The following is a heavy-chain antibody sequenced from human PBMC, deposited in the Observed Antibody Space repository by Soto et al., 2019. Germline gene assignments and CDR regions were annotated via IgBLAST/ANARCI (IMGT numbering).Heavy chain of an antibody. D-gene: IGHD3-10*01. Sequence: NPGGSLRLSCAASGFTFSSYSMNWVRQAPGKGLEWVSSISSSSSYIYYADSVKGRFTISRDNAKNSLYLQMNSLRAEDTAVYYCASLVGSGSYYNADDYWGQGTLVTVSS. V-gene: IGHV3-21*01. J-gene: IGHJ4*02. CDR1: GFTFSSYS. CDR3: ASLVGSGSYYNADDY. CDR2: ISSSSSYI.